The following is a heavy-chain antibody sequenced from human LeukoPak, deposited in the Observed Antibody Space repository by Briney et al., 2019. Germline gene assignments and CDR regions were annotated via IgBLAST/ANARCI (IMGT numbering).Heavy chain of an antibody. CDR1: GFTFSNAW. D-gene: IGHD5-12*01. V-gene: IGHV3-15*01. CDR3: AKGGGYEAQYYYYYLDV. J-gene: IGHJ6*03. CDR2: IKSKTDGGTT. Sequence: GGSLRLSCAASGFTFSNAWMSWVRQAPGKGLEWVGRIKSKTDGGTTDYAAPVKGRFTISRDDSKNTLYLQMKSLRAEDTAVYYCAKGGGYEAQYYYYYLDVWGKGTPVTISS.